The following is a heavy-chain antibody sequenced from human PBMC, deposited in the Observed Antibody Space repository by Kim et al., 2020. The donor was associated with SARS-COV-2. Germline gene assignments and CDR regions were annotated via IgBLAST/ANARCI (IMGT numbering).Heavy chain of an antibody. J-gene: IGHJ6*02. CDR3: ARARGGYCSGGNCFSNYYYYAVDV. D-gene: IGHD2-15*01. CDR2: ISAFNGNT. CDR1: GYTFTSYG. Sequence: ASVKVSCKASGYTFTSYGLSWVRQAPGQGLEWMGWISAFNGNTKYGQKFQGRVTVTIDTSTSTAYMELRSLRSDDTAVYYCARARGGYCSGGNCFSNYYYYAVDVWGQGTTVTVSS. V-gene: IGHV1-18*01.